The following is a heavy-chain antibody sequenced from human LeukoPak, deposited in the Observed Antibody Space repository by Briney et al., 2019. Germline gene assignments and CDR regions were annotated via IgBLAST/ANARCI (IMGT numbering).Heavy chain of an antibody. V-gene: IGHV1-69*04. CDR1: GGTFSSYA. CDR3: AREECSSTSCSPFDY. Sequence: ASVKVSCKASGGTFSSYAISWVRQAPGQGLEWMGRIIPILGIANYAQKFQGRVMITADKSTSTAYMELSSLRSEDTAVYYCAREECSSTSCSPFDYWGQGTLVTVSS. CDR2: IIPILGIA. D-gene: IGHD2-2*01. J-gene: IGHJ4*02.